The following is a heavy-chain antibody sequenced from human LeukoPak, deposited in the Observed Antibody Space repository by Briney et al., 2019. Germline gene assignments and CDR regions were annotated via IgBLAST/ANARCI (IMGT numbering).Heavy chain of an antibody. CDR2: IWYDGSNK. D-gene: IGHD3-10*01. CDR3: ARDRNGSVSRLHNYYYGMDV. Sequence: GRSLRLSCAASGFTFSSYGMHWVRQAPGKGLEWVAVIWYDGSNKYYADSVKGRFSISRDNSKNTLYLQMNSLRAEDTAVYYCARDRNGSVSRLHNYYYGMDVWGQGTTVTVSS. V-gene: IGHV3-33*01. CDR1: GFTFSSYG. J-gene: IGHJ6*02.